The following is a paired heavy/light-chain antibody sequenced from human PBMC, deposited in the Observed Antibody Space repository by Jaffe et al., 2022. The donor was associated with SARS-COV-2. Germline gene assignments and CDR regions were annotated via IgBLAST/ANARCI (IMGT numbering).Heavy chain of an antibody. CDR3: ARRWAGGPDY. J-gene: IGHJ4*02. CDR1: GFSFSDHD. D-gene: IGHD6-25*01. Sequence: EVQLLESGGGLAQPGGSLRLSCIASGFSFSDHDMKWVRQAPGKGLEWVSTLTRSGDKTYYANSVKGRFTISRDSSKNTLYLEMNGLRADDTAVYFCARRWAGGPDYWGQGTLVTVSS. V-gene: IGHV3-23*01. CDR2: LTRSGDKT.
Light chain of an antibody. Sequence: DVVMTQSPLSLPVTLGQPASISCTSSQSLMYSDGNTYLNWFQQRPGQSPRRLIYKVSNRDSGVPDRFSGSGSGTDFTLKISRVEAEDVGVYYCMQGTHWPRTFGQGTKLEIK. CDR3: MQGTHWPRT. V-gene: IGKV2-30*01. CDR2: KVS. CDR1: QSLMYSDGNTY. J-gene: IGKJ2*01.